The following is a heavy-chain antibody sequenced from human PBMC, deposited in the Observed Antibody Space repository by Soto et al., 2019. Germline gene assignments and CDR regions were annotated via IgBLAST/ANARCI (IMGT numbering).Heavy chain of an antibody. Sequence: PGGSLRLSCAASGFTFSSYGMHWVRQAPGKGLEWVAVIWYDGSNKYYADSVKGRCTISRDNSKNTLYLQMNSLRAEDTAVYYCARDGVYDFWSGYHYYYGMDVWGQGTTVTVSS. CDR3: ARDGVYDFWSGYHYYYGMDV. V-gene: IGHV3-33*01. J-gene: IGHJ6*02. D-gene: IGHD3-3*01. CDR1: GFTFSSYG. CDR2: IWYDGSNK.